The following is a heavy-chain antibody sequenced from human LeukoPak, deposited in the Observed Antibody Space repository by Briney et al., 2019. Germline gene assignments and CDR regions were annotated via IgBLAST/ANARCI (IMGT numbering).Heavy chain of an antibody. CDR3: AKSVVAGYFDY. V-gene: IGHV3-43*02. D-gene: IGHD2-15*01. J-gene: IGHJ4*02. CDR1: GFTLDDYA. Sequence: GGSLRLSCAASGFTLDDYAMPWVRHATGKGVGWVSLICGYGVSTYYADSVKGRFTISRDNSKNSLYLQMNSLRTEDTALYYCAKSVVAGYFDYWGQGTLVTVSS. CDR2: ICGYGVST.